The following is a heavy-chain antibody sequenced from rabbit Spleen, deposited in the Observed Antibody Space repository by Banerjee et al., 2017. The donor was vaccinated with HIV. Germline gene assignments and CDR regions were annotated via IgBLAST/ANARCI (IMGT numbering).Heavy chain of an antibody. J-gene: IGHJ2*01. D-gene: IGHD1-1*01. CDR1: GFTFSSYY. CDR2: IDDGSSGST. Sequence: QQQLEESGGGLVQPEGSLTLTCKASGFTFSSYYMCWVRQAPGKGLEWIACIDDGSSGSTYYANWPKGRFTISKTSSTTVTLQMTSLTAADTATYFCARNYVNAFDPWGPGTLVTVS. V-gene: IGHV1S45*01. CDR3: ARNYVNAFDP.